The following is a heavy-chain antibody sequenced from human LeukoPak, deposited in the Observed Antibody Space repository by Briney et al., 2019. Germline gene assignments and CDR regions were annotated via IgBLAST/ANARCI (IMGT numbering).Heavy chain of an antibody. Sequence: PGGSLRLSCAASGFTFSTYAVNWVRQAPGKGLEWVSTISGSGDSTYYADSVKGRFTISRDNSKNTLYLQMNSLRAEDTAVYYCAKDRGFFGGYSGYATDYWGQGTLVTVSS. CDR3: AKDRGFFGGYSGYATDY. D-gene: IGHD5-12*01. CDR2: ISGSGDST. CDR1: GFTFSTYA. J-gene: IGHJ4*02. V-gene: IGHV3-23*01.